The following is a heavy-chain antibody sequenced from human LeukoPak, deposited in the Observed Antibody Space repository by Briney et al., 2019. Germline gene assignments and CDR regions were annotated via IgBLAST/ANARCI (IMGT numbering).Heavy chain of an antibody. J-gene: IGHJ4*02. Sequence: PGGSLRLSCAASGFTFSSHAMSWVRQAPGKGLECVSAISGSGGSTYYADSVKGRFTVSRDNSKNTLFLQMNSLRAEDTAVYYCASHDSSGYYLYRHFWYWGQGTLVTVSS. V-gene: IGHV3-23*01. CDR2: ISGSGGST. CDR1: GFTFSSHA. D-gene: IGHD3-22*01. CDR3: ASHDSSGYYLYRHFWY.